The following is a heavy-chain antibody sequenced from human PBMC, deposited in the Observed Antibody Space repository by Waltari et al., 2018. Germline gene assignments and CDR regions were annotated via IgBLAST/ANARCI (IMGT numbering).Heavy chain of an antibody. CDR2: IKPNNGGT. CDR3: AREGCFGDVGLAY. Sequence: QVQLVQSGAEVKKPGASVKVSCKASGYTFTGHSIHWVRPAPGPGLEWMGWIKPNNGGTNYEKKFQGRVTMTRKTAIRTAYMELTRLRSDETAGYYCAREGCFGDVGLAYWGKGTLVTVS. V-gene: IGHV1-2*02. D-gene: IGHD2-8*02. J-gene: IGHJ4*02. CDR1: GYTFTGHS.